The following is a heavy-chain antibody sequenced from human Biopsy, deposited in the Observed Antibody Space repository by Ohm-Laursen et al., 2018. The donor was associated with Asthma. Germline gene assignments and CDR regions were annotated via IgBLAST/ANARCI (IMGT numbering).Heavy chain of an antibody. CDR2: INAGNGKL. CDR1: GYTFTHYA. J-gene: IGHJ5*02. V-gene: IGHV1-3*01. Sequence: ASVKVSCNASGYTFTHYAIHWLRQAPGQRPEWMGWINAGNGKLEYSGKFQGRVTITRDTSATTAYMELSSLTSGDTAVYYCARDGNWCRLRNRSPPGYWFDPWGQGTLVTVSS. CDR3: ARDGNWCRLRNRSPPGYWFDP. D-gene: IGHD2-8*02.